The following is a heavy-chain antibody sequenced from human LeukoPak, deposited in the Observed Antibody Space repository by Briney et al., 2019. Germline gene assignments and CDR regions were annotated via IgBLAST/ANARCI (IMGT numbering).Heavy chain of an antibody. CDR2: ITSSSSSI. D-gene: IGHD5-12*01. V-gene: IGHV3-48*02. CDR3: ARDRPNTGYDFDY. Sequence: GGSLRLSCAASGFAFSSYSMNWVRQAPGKGLEWLSYITSSSSSIFYADSVKGRFTISRDNAKNSLYLQMNSLRDDGTAVYYCARDRPNTGYDFDYWGQGALVTVSS. J-gene: IGHJ4*02. CDR1: GFAFSSYS.